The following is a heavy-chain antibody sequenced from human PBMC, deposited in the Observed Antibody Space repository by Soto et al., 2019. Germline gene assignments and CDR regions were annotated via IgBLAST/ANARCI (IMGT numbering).Heavy chain of an antibody. V-gene: IGHV3-48*03. CDR1: EFTFSSYE. CDR3: VRFGGAAAGPGDY. Sequence: GGSLRLSCVASEFTFSSYEMNWVRQAPGKGLDWVSYISSSGTTIYYTASVKGRFTISRDNAKKSLYLQMTSLRAEDTAVYYCVRFGGAAAGPGDYWGQGTLVTVSS. D-gene: IGHD6-13*01. CDR2: ISSSGTTI. J-gene: IGHJ4*02.